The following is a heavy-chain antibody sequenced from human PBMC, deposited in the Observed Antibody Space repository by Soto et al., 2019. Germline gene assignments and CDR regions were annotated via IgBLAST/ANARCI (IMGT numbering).Heavy chain of an antibody. CDR3: WRAYYYHSSGSSCVDT. D-gene: IGHD3-22*01. Sequence: GSVKVACKACGYTVTGYVISWGRQARGQGLEWMGWISAYNGNTKYAQKLQGRVTMTTYTSTSTAYIELRSLRSGDTAGDCWWRAYYYHSSGSSCVDTRGQRNLVPVSS. CDR1: GYTVTGYV. J-gene: IGHJ4*02. V-gene: IGHV1-18*01. CDR2: ISAYNGNT.